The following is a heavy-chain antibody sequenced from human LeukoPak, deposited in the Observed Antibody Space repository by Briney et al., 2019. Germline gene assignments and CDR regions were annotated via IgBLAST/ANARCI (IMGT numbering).Heavy chain of an antibody. CDR3: AKRRLRWSVPDAFDI. Sequence: GGSLRLSCAASGFTFSSYAMSWVRQAPGRGLEWVSAISGSGGSTYYADSVKGRFTISRDNSKNTLYLQMNSLRAEDTAVYYCAKRRLRWSVPDAFDIWGQGTMVTVSS. V-gene: IGHV3-23*01. CDR1: GFTFSSYA. J-gene: IGHJ3*02. CDR2: ISGSGGST. D-gene: IGHD4-17*01.